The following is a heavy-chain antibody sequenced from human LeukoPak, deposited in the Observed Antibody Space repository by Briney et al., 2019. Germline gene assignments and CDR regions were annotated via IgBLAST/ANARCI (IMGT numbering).Heavy chain of an antibody. D-gene: IGHD6-13*01. V-gene: IGHV1-69*05. CDR3: AREAAAGSGGYFDY. CDR2: IIPIFGTA. Sequence: SVKVSCKASGGTFSSYAISWVRQAPRQGLEWMGGIIPIFGTANYAQKFQGRVTITTDESTSTAYMELSSLRSEDTAVYYCAREAAAGSGGYFDYWGQGTLVTVSS. CDR1: GGTFSSYA. J-gene: IGHJ4*02.